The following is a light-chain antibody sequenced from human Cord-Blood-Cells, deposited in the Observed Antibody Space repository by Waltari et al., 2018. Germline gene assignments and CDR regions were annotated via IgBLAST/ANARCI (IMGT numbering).Light chain of an antibody. CDR2: GAS. Sequence: EIVLTPSPATLSLTPGGRAPRSCRASQSVSSSYLAWYQQKPGQAPRLLTYGASSRATGIPDRFSGSGSGTDFTLTISRLEPEDLAVYYGQQYGSTAWTCGQGTKVESK. V-gene: IGKV3-20*01. CDR3: QQYGSTAWT. J-gene: IGKJ1*01. CDR1: QSVSSSY.